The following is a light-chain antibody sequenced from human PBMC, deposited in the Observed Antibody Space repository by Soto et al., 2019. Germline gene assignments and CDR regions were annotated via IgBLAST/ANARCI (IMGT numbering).Light chain of an antibody. CDR1: QSVSSN. J-gene: IGKJ1*01. Sequence: EIVMTQSPATLSVSPGERATLSCRASQSVSSNLAWYQQIPGQAPRLLIYDASTRATGIPARFSGSGSGTEFTLTISSLQSEDFAVYYCQQYGVRPRTFGQGTKVEVK. CDR3: QQYGVRPRT. CDR2: DAS. V-gene: IGKV3-15*01.